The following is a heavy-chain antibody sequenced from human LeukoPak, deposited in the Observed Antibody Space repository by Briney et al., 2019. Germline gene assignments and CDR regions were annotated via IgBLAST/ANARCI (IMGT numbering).Heavy chain of an antibody. D-gene: IGHD3-9*01. CDR3: ARALRYFDWLPTHWFDP. Sequence: SETLSLTCTVSGVSISSYYWSWIRQPPGKGLEWIGYIYYSGSTNYNPSLKSRVTISVDTSKNQFSLKLSSVTAADTAVYYCARALRYFDWLPTHWFDPWGQGTLVTVSS. CDR1: GVSISSYY. CDR2: IYYSGST. V-gene: IGHV4-59*01. J-gene: IGHJ5*02.